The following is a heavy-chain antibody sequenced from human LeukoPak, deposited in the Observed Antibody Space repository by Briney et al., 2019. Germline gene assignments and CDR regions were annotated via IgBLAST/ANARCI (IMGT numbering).Heavy chain of an antibody. J-gene: IGHJ4*02. CDR2: IYTSGST. CDR3: ARTLIEYSSSENFNS. V-gene: IGHV4-39*01. CDR1: GGSISSSSYY. D-gene: IGHD6-6*01. Sequence: SETLSLTCTVSGGSISSSSYYWGWIRQPPGKGLEWIGRIYTSGSTNYNPSLKSRVTISVDTSKNQFSLKLSSVTAADTAVYYCARTLIEYSSSENFNSWGQGTLVTVSS.